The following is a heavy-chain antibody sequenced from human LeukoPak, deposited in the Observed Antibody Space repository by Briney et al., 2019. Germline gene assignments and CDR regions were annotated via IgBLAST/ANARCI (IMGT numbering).Heavy chain of an antibody. J-gene: IGHJ3*01. CDR1: SGFITSQSYY. Sequence: PSETLSLTCTVSSGFITSQSYYWGWIRQPPGKGLEWIGSIFHSGSRLYNPALESRVTISVDTSQNQFSLKMTSVTAADTAVYYCAKDGFDDVTGPDVFDVWGQGTMVIVSS. V-gene: IGHV4-39*07. CDR2: IFHSGSR. CDR3: AKDGFDDVTGPDVFDV. D-gene: IGHD2-8*02.